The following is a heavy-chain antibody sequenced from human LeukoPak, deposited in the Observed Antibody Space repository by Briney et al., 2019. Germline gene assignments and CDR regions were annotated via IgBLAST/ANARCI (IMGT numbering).Heavy chain of an antibody. CDR3: ARVRIVVVPAAMGGYFDY. V-gene: IGHV3-7*03. Sequence: PGGSLRLSCAASGFTFSSYWMSWVRQAPGKGLEWVANIKQDGSEKYYVASVKGRFTISRDNAKNSLYLQMNSLRAEDTAVYYCARVRIVVVPAAMGGYFDYWGQGTLVTVSS. CDR1: GFTFSSYW. D-gene: IGHD2-2*01. CDR2: IKQDGSEK. J-gene: IGHJ4*02.